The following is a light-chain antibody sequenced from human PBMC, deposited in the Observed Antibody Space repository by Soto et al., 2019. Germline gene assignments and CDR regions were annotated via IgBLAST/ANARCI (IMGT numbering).Light chain of an antibody. CDR3: CSYTRSSPYV. J-gene: IGLJ1*01. Sequence: QSALTQPASVSGSPGQSITIYCTGNSSDLGGYNFVSWYQHHPGKAPKLMIYQVSNRPSGVSNRFSGSKSGNTASLTSSGRQAEDEADYYFCSYTRSSPYVFGTGTKVTVL. V-gene: IGLV2-14*01. CDR1: SSDLGGYNF. CDR2: QVS.